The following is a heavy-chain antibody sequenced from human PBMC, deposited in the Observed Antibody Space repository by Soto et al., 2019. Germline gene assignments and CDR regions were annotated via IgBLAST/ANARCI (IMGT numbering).Heavy chain of an antibody. D-gene: IGHD6-13*01. CDR1: GDSISSSNW. J-gene: IGHJ6*01. CDR3: ARYSASGIYYYFGMDV. Sequence: QVQLQASGPGLVKPSGTLSLTCAVSGDSISSSNWWTWFRQPPGKGLEWVGDIYHTGITNYIPSLKRRVTLSVEKSKNQCSLKLTSVTSAETGVYYWARYSASGIYYYFGMDVWGQGTTVTVSS. CDR2: IYHTGIT. V-gene: IGHV4-4*02.